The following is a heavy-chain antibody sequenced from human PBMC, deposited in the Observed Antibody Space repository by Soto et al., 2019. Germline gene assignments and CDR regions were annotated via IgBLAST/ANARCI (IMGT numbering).Heavy chain of an antibody. CDR2: IYPGDSDT. V-gene: IGHV5-51*01. J-gene: IGHJ4*02. D-gene: IGHD3-10*01. Sequence: GESLKISCKGSGYSFTSYWIGWVRQMPGKGLEWMGIIYPGDSDTRYSPSFQGQVTISADKSISTAYLQWSSLKASDTAMYYCVRPEGSGSYSTAYFDYWGQGTLVTVSS. CDR1: GYSFTSYW. CDR3: VRPEGSGSYSTAYFDY.